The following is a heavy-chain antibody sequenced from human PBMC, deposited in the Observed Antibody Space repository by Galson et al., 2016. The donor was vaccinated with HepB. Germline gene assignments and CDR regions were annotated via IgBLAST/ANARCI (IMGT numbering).Heavy chain of an antibody. CDR2: INRDGSEK. D-gene: IGHD1-26*01. J-gene: IGHJ4*02. V-gene: IGHV3-7*01. CDR3: ARAMSGSYDF. CDR1: GFIFRNYW. Sequence: CAASGFIFRNYWMTWVRQAPGKGLEWVANINRDGSEKYYMHSVRGRFTISRDSAKNLVFLRMNSLRAEDTAVYHCARAMSGSYDFWGQGILVTVSS.